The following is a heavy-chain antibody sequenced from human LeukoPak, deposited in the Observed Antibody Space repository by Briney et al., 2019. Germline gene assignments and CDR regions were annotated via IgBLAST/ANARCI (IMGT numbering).Heavy chain of an antibody. J-gene: IGHJ6*02. CDR3: ARDLRAAASPGMDV. CDR2: IYPGDSDT. Sequence: GESLKISCKGSGYSFSTYWIGWVRQMPGKGLEWMGIIYPGDSDTRYSPSFQGQVTISADKSINTAYLQWSSLKASDTAIYYCARDLRAAASPGMDVWGQGTTVTVSS. D-gene: IGHD6-13*01. CDR1: GYSFSTYW. V-gene: IGHV5-51*01.